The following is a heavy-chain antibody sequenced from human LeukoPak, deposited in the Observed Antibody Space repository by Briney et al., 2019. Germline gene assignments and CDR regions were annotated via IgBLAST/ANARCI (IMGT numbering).Heavy chain of an antibody. V-gene: IGHV3-30*03. CDR2: ISYDGSNK. Sequence: GGSLRLSCAASGFIFSTYGMHWVRQAPGKGLEWVAVISYDGSNKYYADSVKGRFTISRDNSRNTLFLQMNSLRADDTAVYYCAREILRDGSYLIEDWGQGILVTVSS. J-gene: IGHJ4*02. D-gene: IGHD1-26*01. CDR3: AREILRDGSYLIED. CDR1: GFIFSTYG.